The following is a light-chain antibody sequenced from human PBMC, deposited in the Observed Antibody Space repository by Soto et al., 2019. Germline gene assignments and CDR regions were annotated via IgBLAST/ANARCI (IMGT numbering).Light chain of an antibody. J-gene: IGKJ3*01. CDR1: QSVTSSY. V-gene: IGKV3-20*01. CDR2: GAS. CDR3: QQYGNSPGFT. Sequence: EIVLTQSPGTLSLSPGERATLSCRANQSVTSSYLAWYQQKPGQAPRLLIHGASSRATGIPDRFSGSGSGTDFTLTISRLEPEDFAVYYCQQYGNSPGFTFGPGTKVDIK.